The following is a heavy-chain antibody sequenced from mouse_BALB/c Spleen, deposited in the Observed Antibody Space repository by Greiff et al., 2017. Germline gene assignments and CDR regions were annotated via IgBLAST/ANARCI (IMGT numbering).Heavy chain of an antibody. V-gene: IGHV1-14*01. CDR3: ARDGYDGYFDV. D-gene: IGHD2-2*01. CDR2: INPYNDGT. CDR1: GYTFTSYV. Sequence: EVQLQQSGPELVKPGASVKMSCKASGYTFTSYVMHWVKQKPGQGLEWIGYINPYNDGTKYNEKFKGKATLTSDKSSSTVYMELSSLTSEDSAVYYCARDGYDGYFDVWGAGTTVTVSS. J-gene: IGHJ1*01.